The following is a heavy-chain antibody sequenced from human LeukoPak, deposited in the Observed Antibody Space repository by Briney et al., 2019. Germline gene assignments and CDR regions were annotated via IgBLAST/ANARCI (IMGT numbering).Heavy chain of an antibody. V-gene: IGHV4-59*01. D-gene: IGHD3-10*01. CDR3: ARAAFRGASYTSYYYYGMDV. CDR2: MYNSGST. CDR1: GGSISSYY. Sequence: SETLSLTCTVSGGSISSYYWSWIRQPPGKGLEWIACMYNSGSTNYNPSLKSRVTISVDTSKNQFSLNLSSVTAADTAVYYCARAAFRGASYTSYYYYGMDVWGQGTTVTVSS. J-gene: IGHJ6*02.